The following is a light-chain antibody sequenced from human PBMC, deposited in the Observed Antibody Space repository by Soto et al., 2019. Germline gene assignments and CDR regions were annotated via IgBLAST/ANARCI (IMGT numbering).Light chain of an antibody. CDR3: ATYTPSGSQV. CDR1: SSGIGTFNL. CDR2: DVS. Sequence: QSALTQPASVSGSPGQSIAISCTGNSSGIGTFNLVSWYQQHPGRAPKLIISDVSIRPSGVSPRFSASKSGNTASLTVSGLQAEDEADYYCATYTPSGSQVFGGGTKLTVL. V-gene: IGLV2-14*02. J-gene: IGLJ2*01.